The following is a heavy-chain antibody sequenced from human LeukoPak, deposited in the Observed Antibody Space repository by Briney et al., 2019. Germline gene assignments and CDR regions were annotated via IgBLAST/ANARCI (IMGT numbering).Heavy chain of an antibody. Sequence: ASVKVSCKASGGTFSSYAINWVRQATGQGLEWMGWMNPNSGNTGYAQKFQGRVTMTRNTSISTAYMELSSLRSEDTAVYYCARCPTYYDYVWGSYRLNWFDPWGQGTLVSVSS. D-gene: IGHD3-16*02. CDR2: MNPNSGNT. J-gene: IGHJ5*02. CDR3: ARCPTYYDYVWGSYRLNWFDP. CDR1: GGTFSSYA. V-gene: IGHV1-8*02.